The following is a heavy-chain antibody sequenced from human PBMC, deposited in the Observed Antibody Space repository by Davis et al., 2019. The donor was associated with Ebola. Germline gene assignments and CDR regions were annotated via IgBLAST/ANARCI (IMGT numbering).Heavy chain of an antibody. J-gene: IGHJ4*02. D-gene: IGHD3-3*01. Sequence: PGGSLRLSCKGSGYSFTSYWIGWVRQMPGKGLEWMGIIYPGDSDTRYSPSFQGQVTISADKSISTAYLQWSSLKASDTAMYYCARLDFWSGLPSGYFDYWGQGTLVTVSS. CDR2: IYPGDSDT. CDR3: ARLDFWSGLPSGYFDY. V-gene: IGHV5-51*01. CDR1: GYSFTSYW.